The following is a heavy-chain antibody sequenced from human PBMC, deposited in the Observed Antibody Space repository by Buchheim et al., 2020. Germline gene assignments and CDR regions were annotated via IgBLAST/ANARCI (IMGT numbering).Heavy chain of an antibody. Sequence: EVQLVQSGAEVKKPRESLRISCKGSGYTFSSYWISWVRQMPGKGLEWMGRIDPRDSDIKYSPSFQGHVPIPADKSITTSYLQWSSLQVSDTAIYYCARGGGSSVSLDLWGQGTL. CDR1: GYTFSSYW. CDR2: IDPRDSDI. V-gene: IGHV5-10-1*03. CDR3: ARGGGSSVSLDL. J-gene: IGHJ5*02. D-gene: IGHD2-2*01.